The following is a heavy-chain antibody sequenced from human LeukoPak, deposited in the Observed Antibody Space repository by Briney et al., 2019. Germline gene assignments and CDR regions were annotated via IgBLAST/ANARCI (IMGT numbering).Heavy chain of an antibody. D-gene: IGHD3-10*01. CDR1: GFSFTSYW. Sequence: GESLKISCKGSGFSFTSYWIGWVRPMPGKGLEWMGIIYPSDSNTRYSPSFQGQITISADKSISTAYLQWSSLKASDTAMYYCARWDGSGSFPYGAYYFDYWGQGTLVTVSS. V-gene: IGHV5-51*01. J-gene: IGHJ4*02. CDR3: ARWDGSGSFPYGAYYFDY. CDR2: IYPSDSNT.